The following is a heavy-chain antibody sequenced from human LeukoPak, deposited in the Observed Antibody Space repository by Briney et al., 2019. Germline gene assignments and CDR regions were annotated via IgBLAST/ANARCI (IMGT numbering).Heavy chain of an antibody. Sequence: GGSLRLSCAASGFTFSSYEMNWVRQAPGKGLEWVSYISSSGSTIYYADSVKGRFTISRDNIKNTMDLLMHSLRPEDTAMYYCAKDWSMLRTLYYFDYWGQGTLVTVSS. CDR2: ISSSGSTI. CDR3: AKDWSMLRTLYYFDY. D-gene: IGHD2-8*01. J-gene: IGHJ4*02. CDR1: GFTFSSYE. V-gene: IGHV3-48*03.